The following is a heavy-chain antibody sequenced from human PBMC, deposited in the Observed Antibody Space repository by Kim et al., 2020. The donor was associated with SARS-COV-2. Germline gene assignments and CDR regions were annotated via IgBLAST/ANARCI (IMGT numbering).Heavy chain of an antibody. D-gene: IGHD4-17*01. V-gene: IGHV3-30*18. CDR2: ISYDGSNK. Sequence: GGSLRLSCAASGFTFSSYGMHWVRQAPGKGLEWVAVISYDGSNKYYADSVKGRFTISRDNSKNTLYLQMNSLRAEDTAVYYCAKDSVDYGWFDPWGQGTLVTVSS. J-gene: IGHJ5*02. CDR3: AKDSVDYGWFDP. CDR1: GFTFSSYG.